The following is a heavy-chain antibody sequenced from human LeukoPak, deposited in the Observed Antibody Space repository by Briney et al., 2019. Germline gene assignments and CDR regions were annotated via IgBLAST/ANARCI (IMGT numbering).Heavy chain of an antibody. D-gene: IGHD1-26*01. CDR3: ARVTSEELGF. Sequence: ASVKVSCKASGYTFIGYFIHWLRQAPGQGLEWMGIINPSGGSTSYAQKFQGRVTMTRDTSTSTVYMELSSLRSEDTAVYYCARVTSEELGFWGQGTLVTVSS. CDR2: INPSGGST. J-gene: IGHJ4*02. V-gene: IGHV1-46*03. CDR1: GYTFIGYF.